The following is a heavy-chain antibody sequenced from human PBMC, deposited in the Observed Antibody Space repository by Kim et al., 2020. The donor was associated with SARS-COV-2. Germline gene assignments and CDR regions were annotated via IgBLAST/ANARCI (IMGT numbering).Heavy chain of an antibody. CDR3: ARVFGRQLDSSDNWFDP. CDR2: INHSGST. CDR1: GGSFSGYY. D-gene: IGHD6-13*01. J-gene: IGHJ5*02. Sequence: SETLSLTCAVYGGSFSGYYWSWIRQPPGKGLEWIGEINHSGSTNYNPSLKSRVTISVDTSKNQFSLKLSSVTAADTAVYYCARVFGRQLDSSDNWFDPWAREPWSPSPQ. V-gene: IGHV4-34*01.